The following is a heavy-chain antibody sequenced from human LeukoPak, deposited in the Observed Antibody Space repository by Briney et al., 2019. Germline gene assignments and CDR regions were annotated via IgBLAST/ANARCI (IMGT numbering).Heavy chain of an antibody. J-gene: IGHJ5*02. Sequence: PGGSLRLSCAASGLTFSSYAMHWVRQAPGKGLEWVAVISYDGSNKYYADSVKGRFTISRDNSKNTLYLQMNSLRAEDTAVYYCARDTGYSSSWFDPWGQGTLVTVSS. CDR1: GLTFSSYA. D-gene: IGHD6-19*01. CDR3: ARDTGYSSSWFDP. V-gene: IGHV3-30*04. CDR2: ISYDGSNK.